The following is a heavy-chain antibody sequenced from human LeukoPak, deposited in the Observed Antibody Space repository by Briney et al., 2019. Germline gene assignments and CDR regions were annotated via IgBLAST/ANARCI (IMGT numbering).Heavy chain of an antibody. J-gene: IGHJ5*02. Sequence: NTSETLSLTCAVYGGSFSGYYWSWLRQPPGKGLEWIGEINHSGSTNYTSSLKSRVSMSVDTSKNQFSLKLSSVTAADTAVYYCASARQWYYYGSGPTDNWFDPWGQGTLVTVSS. D-gene: IGHD3-10*01. V-gene: IGHV4-34*01. CDR2: INHSGST. CDR1: GGSFSGYY. CDR3: ASARQWYYYGSGPTDNWFDP.